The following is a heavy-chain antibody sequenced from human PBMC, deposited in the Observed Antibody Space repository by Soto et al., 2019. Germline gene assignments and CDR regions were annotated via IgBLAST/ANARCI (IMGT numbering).Heavy chain of an antibody. Sequence: GGSLRLSCAASGFTFISYAMHWVRQAPGKGLEWVAVISYDGSNKYYADSVKGRFTISRDNSKNTLYLQMNSLRAEDTAVYYCARDRSSGWQNDAFDIWGQGTMVTVSS. CDR1: GFTFISYA. J-gene: IGHJ3*02. D-gene: IGHD6-19*01. V-gene: IGHV3-30-3*01. CDR3: ARDRSSGWQNDAFDI. CDR2: ISYDGSNK.